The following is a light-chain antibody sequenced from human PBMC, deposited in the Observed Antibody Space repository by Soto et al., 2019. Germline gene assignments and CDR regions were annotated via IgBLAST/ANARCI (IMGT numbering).Light chain of an antibody. Sequence: QSALTQPASVSGSPGQSITISCTGTSNDVGVYNFVSWYQQHPGKAPKLMIYEVVQRPSGVPDRFSGSKSGNTASLTVSGLQAADEADYFCKSYAGSNTYVFGSGTKVTVL. CDR2: EVV. CDR1: SNDVGVYNF. J-gene: IGLJ1*01. V-gene: IGLV2-8*01. CDR3: KSYAGSNTYV.